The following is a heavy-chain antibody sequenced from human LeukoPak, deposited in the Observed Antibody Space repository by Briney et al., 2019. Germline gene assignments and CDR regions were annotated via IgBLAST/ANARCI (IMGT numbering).Heavy chain of an antibody. CDR2: INWNGGRT. CDR1: GFTFNDYG. J-gene: IGHJ4*02. Sequence: GGSLRLSCAASGFTFNDYGMSWVRQAPGKGLEWVSGINWNGGRTGYADSMKGRFTISRDNAKNSLYLQMNSLRAEDTAVYYCASSGWYRYFDYWGQGTLVTVSS. D-gene: IGHD6-19*01. V-gene: IGHV3-20*04. CDR3: ASSGWYRYFDY.